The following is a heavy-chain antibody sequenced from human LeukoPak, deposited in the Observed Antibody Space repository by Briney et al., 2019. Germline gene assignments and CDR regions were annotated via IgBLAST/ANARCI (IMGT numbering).Heavy chain of an antibody. Sequence: ASVKVSCKASGGTFSSYAISWVRLAPGQGLEWMGGIIPIFGTANYAQKFQGRVTITADESTSTAYMELSSLGSEDTAVYYCARGDYYDSSGYPGDWGQGTLVTVSS. V-gene: IGHV1-69*13. CDR1: GGTFSSYA. D-gene: IGHD3-22*01. CDR2: IIPIFGTA. J-gene: IGHJ4*02. CDR3: ARGDYYDSSGYPGD.